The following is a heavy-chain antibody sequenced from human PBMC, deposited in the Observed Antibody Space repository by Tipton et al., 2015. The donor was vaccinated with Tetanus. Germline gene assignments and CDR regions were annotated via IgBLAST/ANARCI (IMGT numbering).Heavy chain of an antibody. D-gene: IGHD1-26*01. J-gene: IGHJ4*02. CDR3: ARDQARGARGWNYFDY. CDR1: GGSITSGGYY. V-gene: IGHV4-31*03. CDR2: IYYSEST. Sequence: LVKPTQTLSLTCTVSGGSITSGGYYWSWIRQHPGKGLEWIGDIYYSESTYYNPSLKSRVTILVDTTKNQFSLKLKSVTAADAAVYYCARDQARGARGWNYFDYWGQGSLVTVSS.